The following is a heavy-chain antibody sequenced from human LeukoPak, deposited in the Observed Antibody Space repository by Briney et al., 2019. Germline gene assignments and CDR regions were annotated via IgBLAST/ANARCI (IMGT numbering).Heavy chain of an antibody. J-gene: IGHJ4*02. V-gene: IGHV3-23*01. Sequence: GGSLRLSCAASGFTFSNYVMTWVRQAPGKGLEWVSDISDSGGSTYYADSVKGRFTISRGNSKNTLFLHMSSLRAEDTAVYYCAKRGFPDFDYWGQGTLVTVSS. D-gene: IGHD3-10*01. CDR3: AKRGFPDFDY. CDR1: GFTFSNYV. CDR2: ISDSGGST.